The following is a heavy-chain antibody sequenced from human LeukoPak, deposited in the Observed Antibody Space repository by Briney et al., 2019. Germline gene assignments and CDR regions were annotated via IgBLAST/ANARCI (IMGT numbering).Heavy chain of an antibody. V-gene: IGHV4-59*01. CDR3: AGGVGGGGDWIPPLDY. CDR1: GGSISSYY. D-gene: IGHD2-21*02. Sequence: PSETLSLTCTVSGGSISSYYWSWIRQPPGKGLEWIGYIYYSGSTNYNPSLKSRVTLSVDTSKNQFSLKLSSVTAADTAVYYCAGGVGGGGDWIPPLDYWGQGTLVTVSS. CDR2: IYYSGST. J-gene: IGHJ4*02.